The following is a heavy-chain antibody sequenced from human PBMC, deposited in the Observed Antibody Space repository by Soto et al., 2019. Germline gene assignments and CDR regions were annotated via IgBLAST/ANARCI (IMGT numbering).Heavy chain of an antibody. J-gene: IGHJ4*02. V-gene: IGHV4-59*01. CDR2: IHYSGST. D-gene: IGHD7-27*01. CDR3: ARRWGTYFDF. CDR1: GGSITGYY. Sequence: SETLSRTCTGSGGSITGYYCSWIRQPPGKGPEWIGNIHYSGSTNYNPSLKSRVTISVDTSKNQFSLKLSSVTAADTAVYYCARRWGTYFDFWGQGTLVTVSS.